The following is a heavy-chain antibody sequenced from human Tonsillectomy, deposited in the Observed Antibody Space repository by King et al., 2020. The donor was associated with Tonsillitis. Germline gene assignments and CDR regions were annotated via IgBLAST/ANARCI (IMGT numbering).Heavy chain of an antibody. V-gene: IGHV3-49*04. CDR1: GFTFGDYA. J-gene: IGHJ5*02. Sequence: VQLVQSGGGLVQPGRSLRLSCTASGFTFGDYAMTWVRQAPGKGLEWVGFIRSNAYGRTTEYAASVKGRFTISRDDSKSIAYLQMNSLKTEDTAVYYCTRDLYGSGRFDPWGQGTLVTVSS. D-gene: IGHD3-10*01. CDR2: IRSNAYGRTT. CDR3: TRDLYGSGRFDP.